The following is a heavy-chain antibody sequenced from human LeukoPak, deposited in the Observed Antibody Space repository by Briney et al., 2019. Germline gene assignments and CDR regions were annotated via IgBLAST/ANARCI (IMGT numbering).Heavy chain of an antibody. CDR2: IYTSGST. J-gene: IGHJ4*02. V-gene: IGHV4-61*02. D-gene: IGHD2-15*01. CDR3: ARVRGGSYYFDY. Sequence: SQTLSLTCTVSGGSISSGDYYWSWIRQPPGKGLEWIGRIYTSGSTNYNPSLKSRVTMSVDTSKNQFSLKLSSVTAADTAVYYCARVRGGSYYFDYWGQGTLVTVSS. CDR1: GGSISSGDYY.